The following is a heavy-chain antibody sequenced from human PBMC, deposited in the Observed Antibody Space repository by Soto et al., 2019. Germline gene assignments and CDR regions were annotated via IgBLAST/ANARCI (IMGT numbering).Heavy chain of an antibody. D-gene: IGHD6-6*01. CDR3: ARVRGAARPSPTYYYYYYMDV. V-gene: IGHV4-59*01. J-gene: IGHJ6*03. CDR2: IYYSGST. Sequence: SETLSFTCTVSGGSISSYYWSWIRQPPGKGLEWIGYIYYSGSTNYNPSLKSRVTISVDTSKNQFSLKLSSVTAADTAVYYCARVRGAARPSPTYYYYYYMDVWGKGTTVTVSS. CDR1: GGSISSYY.